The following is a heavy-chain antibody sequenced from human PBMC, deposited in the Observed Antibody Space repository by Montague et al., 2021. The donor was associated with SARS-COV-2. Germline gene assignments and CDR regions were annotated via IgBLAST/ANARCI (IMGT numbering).Heavy chain of an antibody. D-gene: IGHD5-24*01. Sequence: LRLSCAASGFSFSAYAMSWVRQAPGKGLKWVSAITPGGDIPYYADSVRGRFTISRDNARNTVYLQMDSLRVEDTAVYYCVKDTYGSFDPWGLGTLVTVSS. CDR1: GFSFSAYA. J-gene: IGHJ5*02. V-gene: IGHV3-23*01. CDR2: ITPGGDIP. CDR3: VKDTYGSFDP.